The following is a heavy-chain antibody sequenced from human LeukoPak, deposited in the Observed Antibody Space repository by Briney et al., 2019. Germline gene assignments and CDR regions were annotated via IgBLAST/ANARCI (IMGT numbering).Heavy chain of an antibody. V-gene: IGHV1-69*05. J-gene: IGHJ4*02. D-gene: IGHD3-9*01. CDR1: GGTFSSYA. CDR3: ARCGEPSYDILTGYSRFDY. Sequence: SVKVSCKASGGTFSSYAISWVRQAPGQGLEWMGGIIPIFGTANYAQKFQGRVTMTRDTSTSTVYMELSSLRSEDTAVYYCARCGEPSYDILTGYSRFDYWGQGTLVTVSS. CDR2: IIPIFGTA.